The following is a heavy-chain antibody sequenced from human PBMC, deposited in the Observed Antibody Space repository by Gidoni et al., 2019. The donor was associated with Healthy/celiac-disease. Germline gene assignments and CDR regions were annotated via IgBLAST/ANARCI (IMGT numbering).Heavy chain of an antibody. CDR3: AKDAHSHYDYIWGSYRYDL. D-gene: IGHD3-16*02. J-gene: IGHJ5*02. CDR2: ISGSGGST. CDR1: GFTFSSYA. V-gene: IGHV3-23*01. Sequence: EVQLLESGGGLVQPGGSLRLSCAASGFTFSSYAMRWVRQAPGKGLEWGSAISGSGGSTYYADSVKGRFTTSRDNSKNTLYLQMNSLRAEDTAVYYCAKDAHSHYDYIWGSYRYDLWGQGTLVTVSS.